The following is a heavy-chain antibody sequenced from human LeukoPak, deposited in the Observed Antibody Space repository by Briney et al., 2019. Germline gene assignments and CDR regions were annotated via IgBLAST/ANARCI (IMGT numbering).Heavy chain of an antibody. J-gene: IGHJ4*02. CDR2: IQSKTDGGTT. CDR3: ATLTVRGVINI. CDR1: GFTFSNTW. D-gene: IGHD3-10*01. Sequence: GGSLRLSCAASGFTFSNTWMNWVRQAPGKGLEWVGRIQSKTDGGTTEYAAPVKGRFTIPRDDSKTTLYLQMNSLKTEDTAVYYCATLTVRGVINIWGQGTLVTVSS. V-gene: IGHV3-15*01.